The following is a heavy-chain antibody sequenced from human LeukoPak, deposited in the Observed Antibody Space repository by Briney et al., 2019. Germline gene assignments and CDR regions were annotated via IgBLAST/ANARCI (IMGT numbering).Heavy chain of an antibody. CDR2: IYYSGST. V-gene: IGHV4-59*08. J-gene: IGHJ6*02. CDR1: GDSISSYY. D-gene: IGHD2-15*01. CDR3: VRHVAETCSGGTCYRFYV. Sequence: KPSETLSLTCTVSGDSISSYYWSWIRQPPGKGLEWIGYIYYSGSTNYNPSLKSRVTISVDTSKNQFSLKLSSVTAADTAVYFCVRHVAETCSGGTCYRFYVWGQGTTVTVSS.